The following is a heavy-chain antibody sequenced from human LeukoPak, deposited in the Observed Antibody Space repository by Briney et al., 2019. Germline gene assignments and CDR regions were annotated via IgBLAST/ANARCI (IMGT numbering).Heavy chain of an antibody. CDR3: ARDLYCTTTSCYGFDY. Sequence: PGGSLRLSCAASGFTVSSNYMSWVRQAPGKGLEWVSVIYSGGSTYYADSVKGRFTISRDNSKNSLYLQMNSLRAEDTAIYYCARDLYCTTTSCYGFDYWGQGTLVTVSS. CDR2: IYSGGST. CDR1: GFTVSSNY. V-gene: IGHV3-53*01. D-gene: IGHD2-2*01. J-gene: IGHJ4*02.